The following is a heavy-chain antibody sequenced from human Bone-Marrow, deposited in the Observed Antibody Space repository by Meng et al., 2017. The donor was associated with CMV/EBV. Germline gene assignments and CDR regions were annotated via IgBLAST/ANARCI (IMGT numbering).Heavy chain of an antibody. V-gene: IGHV3-21*04. CDR2: ISSSSSYI. D-gene: IGHD3-16*01. CDR1: GFTFSSYS. J-gene: IGHJ5*02. Sequence: GESLQISCAASGFTFSSYSMNWVRQAPGKGLEWVSSISSSSSYIYYADSVKGRFTISRDHSKNTLYLQMNSLRAEDTAIYYCVKDDNDYMGEIGSWGQGTLVNVAS. CDR3: VKDDNDYMGEIGS.